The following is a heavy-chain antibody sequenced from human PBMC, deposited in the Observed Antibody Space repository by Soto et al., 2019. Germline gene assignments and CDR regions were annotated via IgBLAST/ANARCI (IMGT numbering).Heavy chain of an antibody. V-gene: IGHV1-69*13. Sequence: SVKVSCKASGGTFSSYAISWVRQAPGQGLEWMGGIIPIFGTANYAQKFQGRVTITADESTSTAYMELSSLRSEDTAVYYCAVDSSGYFSPYWYFDLWGRGTLVTVSS. CDR2: IIPIFGTA. CDR1: GGTFSSYA. D-gene: IGHD3-22*01. CDR3: AVDSSGYFSPYWYFDL. J-gene: IGHJ2*01.